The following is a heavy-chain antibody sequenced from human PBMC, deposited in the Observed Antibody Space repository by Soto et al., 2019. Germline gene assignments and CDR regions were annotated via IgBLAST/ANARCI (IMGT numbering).Heavy chain of an antibody. CDR1: GGSISSSSYY. CDR2: IYYSGST. CDR3: ARSHEITFEYSSSSFDY. D-gene: IGHD6-6*01. Sequence: QLQLQESGPGLVKPSETLSLTCTVSGGSISSSSYYWGWIRQPPGKGLEWIGSIYYSGSTYYNPSLKSRVTISVDTSKNQFSLKLSSVTAADTAVYYCARSHEITFEYSSSSFDYWGQGTLVTVSS. J-gene: IGHJ4*02. V-gene: IGHV4-39*01.